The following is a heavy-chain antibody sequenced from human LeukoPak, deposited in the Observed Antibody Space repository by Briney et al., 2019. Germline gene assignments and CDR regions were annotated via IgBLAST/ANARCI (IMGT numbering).Heavy chain of an antibody. J-gene: IGHJ4*02. CDR1: GYTFTSYY. V-gene: IGHV1-2*02. CDR3: ARGKDYYGSGSYYTTDY. D-gene: IGHD3-10*01. CDR2: INPNSGGT. Sequence: ASVKVSCKASGYTFTSYYMHWVRQAPGQGLEWMGWINPNSGGTNYAQKFQGRVTMTRDTSISTAYMELSRLRSDDTAVYYCARGKDYYGSGSYYTTDYWGQGTLVTVSS.